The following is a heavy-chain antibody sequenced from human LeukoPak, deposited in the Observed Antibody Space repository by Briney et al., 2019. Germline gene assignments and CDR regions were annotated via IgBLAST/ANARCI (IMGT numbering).Heavy chain of an antibody. J-gene: IGHJ4*02. CDR1: GGSISSSNW. V-gene: IGHV4-4*02. Sequence: SETLSLTCAVSGGSISSSNWWSWVRQPPGKGLEWIGELYHSGSTNYNPSLKSRVTISVDKSKNQFSLKLSSVTAADTAVYYCARDRRCSSTSCYYFDYWGQGTLVTVSS. CDR3: ARDRRCSSTSCYYFDY. D-gene: IGHD2-2*01. CDR2: LYHSGST.